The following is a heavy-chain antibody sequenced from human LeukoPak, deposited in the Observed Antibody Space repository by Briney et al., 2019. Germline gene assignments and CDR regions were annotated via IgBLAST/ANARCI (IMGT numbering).Heavy chain of an antibody. V-gene: IGHV4-39*01. CDR1: GGSISSSSYY. CDR3: ARQPPFVLRYFDWLPFEDY. CDR2: IYYSGST. D-gene: IGHD3-9*01. Sequence: SETLSLTCTVSGGSISSSSYYWGWIRQPPGKGLEWIGCIYYSGSTYYNPSLKSRVTISVDTSKNQFSLKLSSVTAADTAVYYCARQPPFVLRYFDWLPFEDYWGQGTLVTVSS. J-gene: IGHJ4*02.